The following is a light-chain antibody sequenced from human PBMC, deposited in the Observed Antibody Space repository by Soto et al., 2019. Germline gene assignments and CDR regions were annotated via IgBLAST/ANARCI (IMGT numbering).Light chain of an antibody. J-gene: IGLJ1*01. V-gene: IGLV2-11*01. CDR1: SSDVGDYNY. CDR3: CSYAGTYSLYV. CDR2: DVS. Sequence: QFALTQPRSVSGSPGQSVTISCTGTSSDVGDYNYVSWYQQHPGKAPKLMIYDVSKRPSGVPDRFSGSKSGNTASLTISGLQAEDEADYYCCSYAGTYSLYVFGTGTKLT.